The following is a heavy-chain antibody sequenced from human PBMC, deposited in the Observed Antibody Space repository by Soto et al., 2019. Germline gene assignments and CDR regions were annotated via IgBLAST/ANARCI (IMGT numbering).Heavy chain of an antibody. V-gene: IGHV3-33*01. J-gene: IGHJ3*02. D-gene: IGHD4-17*01. CDR3: ARAATVTTAGDAFDI. CDR1: GFTFSSYG. Sequence: QVQLVESGGGVVQPGRSLRLSCAASGFTFSSYGMHWVRQAPGKGLEWVAVIWYDGSNKYYADSVKGRFTISRDNSKNTRYLQMNSLRAEDTAVYYCARAATVTTAGDAFDIWGQGTMVTVSS. CDR2: IWYDGSNK.